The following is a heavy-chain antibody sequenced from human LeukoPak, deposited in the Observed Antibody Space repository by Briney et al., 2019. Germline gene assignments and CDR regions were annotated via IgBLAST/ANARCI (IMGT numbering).Heavy chain of an antibody. J-gene: IGHJ3*02. CDR3: AKDGKQVVAPKYDAFDI. D-gene: IGHD3-22*01. Sequence: GASVKVSCKASGYTFTSYYMHWVRQAPGQGLEWMGIINPSGGSTSYAQKFQGRVTMTRDTSTSTVYMELSSLRSEDTAVYYCAKDGKQVVAPKYDAFDIWGQGTMVTVSS. V-gene: IGHV1-46*01. CDR1: GYTFTSYY. CDR2: INPSGGST.